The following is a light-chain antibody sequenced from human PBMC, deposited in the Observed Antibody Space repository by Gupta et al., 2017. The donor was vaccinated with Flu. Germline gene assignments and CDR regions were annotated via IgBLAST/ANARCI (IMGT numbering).Light chain of an antibody. J-gene: IGKJ2*01. Sequence: DIQMTQSPATLSASVGDRVSITCRPSRFISTHLNWYQQKAGRAPKLLIYSASRWQSGVPSRFSGSGYGTDFTLTINGRQPEDSATYYCQQTDGVRDYSFGQGTKLDIK. CDR2: SAS. V-gene: IGKV1-39*01. CDR1: RFISTH. CDR3: QQTDGVRDYS.